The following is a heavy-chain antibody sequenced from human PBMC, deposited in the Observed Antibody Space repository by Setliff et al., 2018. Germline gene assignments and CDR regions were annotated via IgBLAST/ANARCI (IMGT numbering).Heavy chain of an antibody. CDR2: ISGGGTNM. V-gene: IGHV3-23*01. Sequence: PGESLKISCAASGFVFSNFAMNWVRQAPGKGLEWVSTISGGGTNMEYADSVKGRFTISRDNSNSEVFLQMDSLRAEDTAVYYCARDQARWLVAAGTFDYWGLGALVTVSS. D-gene: IGHD1-1*01. CDR3: ARDQARWLVAAGTFDY. CDR1: GFVFSNFA. J-gene: IGHJ4*02.